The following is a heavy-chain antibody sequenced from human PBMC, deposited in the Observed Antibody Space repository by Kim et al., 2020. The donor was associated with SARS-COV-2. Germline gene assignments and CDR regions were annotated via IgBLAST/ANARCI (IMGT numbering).Heavy chain of an antibody. CDR3: ARAFPVRGVIKGAVDY. V-gene: IGHV1-18*01. CDR1: GYTFTSYG. D-gene: IGHD3-10*01. Sequence: ASVKVSCKASGYTFTSYGISWVRQAPGQGLEWMGWISAYNGNTNYAQKLQGRVTMTTDTSTSTAYMELRSLRSDDTAVYYCARAFPVRGVIKGAVDYWGQGTLVTVSS. J-gene: IGHJ4*02. CDR2: ISAYNGNT.